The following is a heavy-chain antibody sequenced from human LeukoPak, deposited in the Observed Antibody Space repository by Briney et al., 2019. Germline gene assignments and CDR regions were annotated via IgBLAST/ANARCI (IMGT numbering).Heavy chain of an antibody. CDR3: AKVVEYPHVFDI. Sequence: PGGSLRLSCAASGFTFSTYAMSWVRQAPGKGLEWVAGVSAGGGRTYYVDSVKGRFTISRDNSKNTLYLQMNSLRAEDTAVYYCAKVVEYPHVFDIWGQGTMVTVSS. J-gene: IGHJ3*02. V-gene: IGHV3-23*01. CDR1: GFTFSTYA. CDR2: VSAGGGRT. D-gene: IGHD2/OR15-2a*01.